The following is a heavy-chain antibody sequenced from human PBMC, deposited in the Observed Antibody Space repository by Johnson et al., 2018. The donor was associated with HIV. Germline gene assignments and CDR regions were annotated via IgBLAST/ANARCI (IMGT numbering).Heavy chain of an antibody. V-gene: IGHV3-30*04. CDR3: TKPSTGTYYGFHI. J-gene: IGHJ3*02. Sequence: QVQLVESGGGVGQPGRSLRLSCAASGFTFSSYAMHWVRQAPGKGLEWVAVISYDGNNKYYTESVKGRFTISRDNSKNTVWLQMNSLRGEDTAVYYCTKPSTGTYYGFHIWGQGTMVTVSS. CDR1: GFTFSSYA. CDR2: ISYDGNNK.